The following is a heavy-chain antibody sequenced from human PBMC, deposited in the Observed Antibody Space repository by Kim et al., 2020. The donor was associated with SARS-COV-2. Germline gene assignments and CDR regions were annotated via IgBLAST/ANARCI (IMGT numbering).Heavy chain of an antibody. CDR1: GGSFSGYY. V-gene: IGHV4-34*01. CDR3: ARERRGVIIRLFDY. J-gene: IGHJ4*02. Sequence: SETLSLTCAVYGGSFSGYYWSWIRQPPGKGLEWIGEINHSGSTNYNPSLKSRVTISVDTSKNQFSLKLSSVTAADTAVYYCARERRGVIIRLFDYWGQGTLVTVSS. D-gene: IGHD3-10*01. CDR2: INHSGST.